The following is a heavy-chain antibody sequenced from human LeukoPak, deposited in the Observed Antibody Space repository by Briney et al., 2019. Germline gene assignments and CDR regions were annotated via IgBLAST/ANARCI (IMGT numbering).Heavy chain of an antibody. CDR2: ISNSGSSI. Sequence: PSGGSLRLSCVASGFTFSSYDMNWVRQAPGKGLEWVSFISNSGSSIHYADSVKGRFTISRDNAKNSLYLQMNSLRAEDTAVYYCARAVHQGPFDYWGQGTLVTVSS. J-gene: IGHJ4*02. CDR1: GFTFSSYD. V-gene: IGHV3-48*03. CDR3: ARAVHQGPFDY.